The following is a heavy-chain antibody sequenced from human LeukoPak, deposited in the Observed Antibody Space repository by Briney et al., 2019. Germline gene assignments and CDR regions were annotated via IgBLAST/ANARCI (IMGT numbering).Heavy chain of an antibody. V-gene: IGHV4-4*07. CDR1: GGSISSYY. Sequence: VKPSETLSLTCTVSGGSISSYYWSWIRQPAGKGLEWIGRIYTSGSTNYNPSLKSRVTMSVDTSKNQFSLKLSSVTAADTAVYYCARDGYCSSTSCYEGMNWFDPWGQGTLVTVSS. CDR3: ARDGYCSSTSCYEGMNWFDP. D-gene: IGHD2-2*03. J-gene: IGHJ5*02. CDR2: IYTSGST.